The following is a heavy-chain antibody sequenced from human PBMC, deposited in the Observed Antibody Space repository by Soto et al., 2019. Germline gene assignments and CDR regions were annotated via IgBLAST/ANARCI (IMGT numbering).Heavy chain of an antibody. Sequence: GGSLRLSCAASGFTFSSYAMSWVRQAPGKGLEWVSAISGSGGSTYYADSVKGRFTISRDNSKNTLYLQMNSLRAEDTAVYYCAKVPSDPSGSYKEFDYWGQGTLVTVSS. CDR3: AKVPSDPSGSYKEFDY. CDR1: GFTFSSYA. V-gene: IGHV3-23*01. CDR2: ISGSGGST. J-gene: IGHJ4*02. D-gene: IGHD1-26*01.